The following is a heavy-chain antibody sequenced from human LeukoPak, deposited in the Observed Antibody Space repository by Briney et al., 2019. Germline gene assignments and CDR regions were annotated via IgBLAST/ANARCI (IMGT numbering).Heavy chain of an antibody. J-gene: IGHJ6*03. V-gene: IGHV3-30*02. CDR1: GFIFNTYV. CDR3: ARDPYSGTYSDYYYYYMDV. Sequence: GGSLRLSCAASGFIFNTYVMHWVRQAPGKGLEWLAFIRYDGSNKNYADSVKGRFTISRDNAKNSLFLQLNSLRAEDTAVYYCARDPYSGTYSDYYYYYMDVWGKGTTVTVSS. D-gene: IGHD1-26*01. CDR2: IRYDGSNK.